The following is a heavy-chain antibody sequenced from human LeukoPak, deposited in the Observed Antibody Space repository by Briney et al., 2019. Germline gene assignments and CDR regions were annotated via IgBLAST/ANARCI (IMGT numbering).Heavy chain of an antibody. CDR1: GFTFSSYS. V-gene: IGHV3-21*01. J-gene: IGHJ4*02. Sequence: GGSLRLSCAASGFTFSSYSMNWVRQAPGKGLEWVSSISSSSSYIYYADSVKGRFTISRDNSKNTLYLQMNSLRAEDTAVYYCAREKSGYDGNFFDYWGQGTLVTVSS. CDR3: AREKSGYDGNFFDY. CDR2: ISSSSSYI. D-gene: IGHD5-12*01.